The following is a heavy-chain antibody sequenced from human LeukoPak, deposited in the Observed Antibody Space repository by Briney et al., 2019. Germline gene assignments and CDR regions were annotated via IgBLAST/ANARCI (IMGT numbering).Heavy chain of an antibody. D-gene: IGHD1-14*01. CDR3: AREPREPGVYAFDI. CDR2: ISYDGSNK. CDR1: GFTFSSYG. J-gene: IGHJ3*02. Sequence: PGRSLRLSCAASGFTFSSYGMHWVRQAPGKGLEWVAVISYDGSNKYYADSVKGRFTISRDNSKNTLYLQMNSLRAEDTAVYYCAREPREPGVYAFDIWGQGTMVSVSS. V-gene: IGHV3-30*03.